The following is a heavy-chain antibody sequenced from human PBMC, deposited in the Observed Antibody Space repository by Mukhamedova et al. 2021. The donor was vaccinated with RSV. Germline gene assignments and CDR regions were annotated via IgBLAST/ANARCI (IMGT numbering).Heavy chain of an antibody. CDR3: ARGGGTARYYDILTGSRNLDY. V-gene: IGHV4-34*01. D-gene: IGHD3-9*01. J-gene: IGHJ4*02. Sequence: SWIRQPPGKGLEWIGEINHSGSTNYNPSLKSRVTISVDTSKNQFSLKLSSVTAADTAVYYCARGGGTARYYDILTGSRNLDYWGQ. CDR2: INHSGST.